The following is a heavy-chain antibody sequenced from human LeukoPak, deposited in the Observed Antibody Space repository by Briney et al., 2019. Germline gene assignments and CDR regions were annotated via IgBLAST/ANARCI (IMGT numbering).Heavy chain of an antibody. CDR1: GGSISSGDYY. V-gene: IGHV4-61*02. CDR3: ARDDRIVKGFDY. D-gene: IGHD2-15*01. CDR2: VHASGST. Sequence: SQTLSLTCTVSGGSISSGDYYWSWIRQPPGKGLEWIGRVHASGSTNYNPSLKGRVTISVDTSKNQLSLRLSSVSAADTALYFCARDDRIVKGFDYLGQGTLVTVSS. J-gene: IGHJ4*02.